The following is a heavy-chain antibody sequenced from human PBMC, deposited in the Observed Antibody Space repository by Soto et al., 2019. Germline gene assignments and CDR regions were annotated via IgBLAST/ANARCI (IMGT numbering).Heavy chain of an antibody. D-gene: IGHD3-16*02. V-gene: IGHV3-30-3*01. CDR2: ISYDGTDK. J-gene: IGHJ5*01. CDR1: GFTFSAYG. CDR3: ERSIVQKVTRVIDT. Sequence: PGGSLRLSCAASGFTFSAYGLHWVRQAPGKGLEWVALISYDGTDKTYADSVTGRFTISRDNDQNTLSLQMNSLGPEETAVYYCERSIVQKVTRVIDTWGQGTLVTVSS.